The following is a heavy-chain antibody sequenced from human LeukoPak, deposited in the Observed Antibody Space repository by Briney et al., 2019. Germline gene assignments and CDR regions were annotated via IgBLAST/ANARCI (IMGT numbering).Heavy chain of an antibody. D-gene: IGHD1-14*01. J-gene: IGHJ4*02. Sequence: GGSLKLSCAASGFTVITNDMTWVRQAPGKGLGWVSVLYSDGNTKYADSVQGRFTISRDNSKNTLYLEMNSLSPDDTAVYYCARGVEPLAANTLAYWGQGTLVTVSS. CDR1: GFTVITND. V-gene: IGHV3-53*01. CDR2: LYSDGNT. CDR3: ARGVEPLAANTLAY.